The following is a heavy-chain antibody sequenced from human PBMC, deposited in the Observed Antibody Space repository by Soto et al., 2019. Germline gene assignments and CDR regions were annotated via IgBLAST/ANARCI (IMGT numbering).Heavy chain of an antibody. Sequence: LRLSCAASGFTFSSYGMHWVRQAPGKGLEWVAVISYDGSNKYYADSVKGRFTISRDNSKNTLYLQMNSLRAEDTAVYYCANLETYYYGMDVWGQGTTVTVSS. D-gene: IGHD3-3*01. V-gene: IGHV3-30*18. CDR2: ISYDGSNK. CDR3: ANLETYYYGMDV. CDR1: GFTFSSYG. J-gene: IGHJ6*02.